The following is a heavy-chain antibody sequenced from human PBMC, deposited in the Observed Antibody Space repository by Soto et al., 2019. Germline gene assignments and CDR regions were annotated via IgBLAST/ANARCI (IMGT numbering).Heavy chain of an antibody. CDR2: IIPIFGTA. J-gene: IGHJ4*02. Sequence: ASVKVSCKASGGTFSSYAISWVRQAPGQGLEWMGGIIPIFGTANYAQKFQGRVTITADESTSTAYMGLSSLRSEDTAVYYCARDSSPMIDSPFDYWGQGTLVTVSS. CDR3: ARDSSPMIDSPFDY. D-gene: IGHD3-22*01. V-gene: IGHV1-69*13. CDR1: GGTFSSYA.